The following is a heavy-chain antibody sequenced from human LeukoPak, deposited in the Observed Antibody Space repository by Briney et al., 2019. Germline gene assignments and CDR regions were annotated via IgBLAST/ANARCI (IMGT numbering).Heavy chain of an antibody. J-gene: IGHJ5*02. CDR2: IYTSGST. V-gene: IGHV4-4*09. Sequence: SETLSLTCTVSGGSISSYYWSWIRQPPGKGLEWIGYIYTSGSTNYNPSLKSRVTISVDTSKNQFSLKLSSVTAADTAVYYCARRSYYDILTGYYNNWFDPWGQGTLVTVSS. D-gene: IGHD3-9*01. CDR1: GGSISSYY. CDR3: ARRSYYDILTGYYNNWFDP.